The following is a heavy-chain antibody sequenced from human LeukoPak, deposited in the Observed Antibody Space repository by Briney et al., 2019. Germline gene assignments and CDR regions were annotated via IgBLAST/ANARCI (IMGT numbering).Heavy chain of an antibody. CDR2: IYYSGIT. CDR3: ARLHYDSSGYYYLDY. D-gene: IGHD3-22*01. V-gene: IGHV4-59*08. CDR1: GGSISSDY. J-gene: IGHJ4*02. Sequence: SETLSLTCTVSGGSISSDYWSWIRQPPGKGLEWIGYIYYSGITNYNPSLKSRVTISVDTSKNQFSLKLSSVTAADTAVYYCARLHYDSSGYYYLDYWGQGTLVTVSS.